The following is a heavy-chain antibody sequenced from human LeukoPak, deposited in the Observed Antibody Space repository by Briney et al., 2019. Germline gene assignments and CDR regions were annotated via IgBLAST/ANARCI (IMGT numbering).Heavy chain of an antibody. D-gene: IGHD7-27*01. Sequence: ASVKVSCKASGYTFTGYYMHWVRQAPGQGLEWMGWINPNTGGTNYAQKFQARVTMTRDTSISTAYMELSSLRSDDTAVYYCARALPHWGSGDYWGQGTLVTVSS. CDR1: GYTFTGYY. CDR3: ARALPHWGSGDY. V-gene: IGHV1-2*02. J-gene: IGHJ4*02. CDR2: INPNTGGT.